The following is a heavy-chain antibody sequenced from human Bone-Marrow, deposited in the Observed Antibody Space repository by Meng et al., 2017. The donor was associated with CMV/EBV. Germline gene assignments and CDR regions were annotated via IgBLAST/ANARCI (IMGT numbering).Heavy chain of an antibody. D-gene: IGHD2-2*02. J-gene: IGHJ6*02. V-gene: IGHV3-30*01. CDR3: ARDLGDIVVVPAAIPRNYYYYYGMDV. Sequence: GGSLRLSCVASGFTFSRNAMHWVRLTPGKGLEWVAVISYDDTLKYYGDSVKGRFTISRDNSKNTLYLQMNSLRAEDTAVYYCARDLGDIVVVPAAIPRNYYYYYGMDVWGQGTTVTVSS. CDR2: ISYDDTLK. CDR1: GFTFSRNA.